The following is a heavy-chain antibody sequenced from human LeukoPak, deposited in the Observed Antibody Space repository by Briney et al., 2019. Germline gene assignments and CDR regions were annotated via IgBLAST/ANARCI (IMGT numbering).Heavy chain of an antibody. D-gene: IGHD3-16*02. CDR1: GFTFSIYS. Sequence: GGSLRLSCAASGFTFSIYSMNWVRQAPGKGLEWVSSISYTGTYIYYADSVKGRFTISRDNAQNSLYLQMNSLRAEDTAVYYCARTYYDYVWGSYRQYYFDYWGQGTLVTVSS. V-gene: IGHV3-21*01. CDR3: ARTYYDYVWGSYRQYYFDY. J-gene: IGHJ4*02. CDR2: ISYTGTYI.